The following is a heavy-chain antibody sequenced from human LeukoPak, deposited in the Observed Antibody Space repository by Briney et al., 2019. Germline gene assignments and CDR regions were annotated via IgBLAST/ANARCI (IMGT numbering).Heavy chain of an antibody. CDR3: ARASPEYSNYGEDNWFDP. V-gene: IGHV3-21*01. Sequence: GESLKISCAASGFTFSSYSMNWVRQAPGKGLEWVSSISSSSSYIYYADSVKGRFTISRDNAKNSLCLQTNSLRAEDTAVYYCARASPEYSNYGEDNWFDPWGQGTLVTVSS. CDR2: ISSSSSYI. CDR1: GFTFSSYS. D-gene: IGHD4-11*01. J-gene: IGHJ5*02.